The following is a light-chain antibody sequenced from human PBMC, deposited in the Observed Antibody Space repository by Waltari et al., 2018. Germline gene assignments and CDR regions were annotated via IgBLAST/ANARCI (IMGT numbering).Light chain of an antibody. CDR2: EVS. CDR3: SSFAGDNIWV. V-gene: IGLV2-8*01. J-gene: IGLJ1*01. CDR1: STDIGAYKY. Sequence: QSALTQPPSASGSPGQSVTISCTGTSTDIGAYKYVPWYQHPPGKAPQLIIFEVSPRPSGVPARFSGSKSGNPASRTVSGLQAADEADYYCSSFAGDNIWVFGTGTRVTVL.